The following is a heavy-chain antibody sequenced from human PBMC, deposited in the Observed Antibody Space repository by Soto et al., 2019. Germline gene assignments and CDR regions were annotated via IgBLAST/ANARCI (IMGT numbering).Heavy chain of an antibody. J-gene: IGHJ4*02. CDR3: ARDGPITMVRGVGVDY. CDR2: IKQDGSEK. D-gene: IGHD3-10*01. CDR1: GFTFSSYW. Sequence: EVQLVESGGGLVQPGGSLRLSCAASGFTFSSYWMSWVRQAPGKGLEWVANIKQDGSEKYYVDSVKGRFTISRDNAKNSLYLQMNSLRAEDTAVYYCARDGPITMVRGVGVDYWGQGTLVTVSS. V-gene: IGHV3-7*01.